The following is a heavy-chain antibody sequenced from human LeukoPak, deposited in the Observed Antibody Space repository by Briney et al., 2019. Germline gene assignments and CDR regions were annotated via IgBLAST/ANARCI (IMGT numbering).Heavy chain of an antibody. V-gene: IGHV1-2*06. CDR2: INPNSGGT. CDR1: GYTFTGYY. CDR3: AIITTAPFDY. D-gene: IGHD3-22*01. Sequence: ASVKVSCKXSGYTFTGYYMHWVRQAPGQGLEWMGRINPNSGGTNYAQKFQGRVTMTRDTSISTAYMELSRLRSDDTAVYHCAIITTAPFDYWGQGTLVTVSS. J-gene: IGHJ4*02.